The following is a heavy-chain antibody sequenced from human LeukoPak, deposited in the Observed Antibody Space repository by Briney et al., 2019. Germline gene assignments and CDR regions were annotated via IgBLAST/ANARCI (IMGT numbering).Heavy chain of an antibody. CDR3: AREEAGHFDY. D-gene: IGHD6-19*01. Sequence: GSLRLSCAASGLSVSGNCMSWIRQPPGKGLEWIGSIYYSGSTYYNPSPKSRVTISVDTSKNQFSLKLSSVTAADTAVYYCAREEAGHFDYWGQGTLVTVSS. V-gene: IGHV4-39*07. CDR1: GLSVSGNC. CDR2: IYYSGST. J-gene: IGHJ4*02.